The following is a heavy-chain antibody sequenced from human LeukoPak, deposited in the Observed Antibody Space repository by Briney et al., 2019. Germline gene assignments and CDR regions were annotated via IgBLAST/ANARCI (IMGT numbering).Heavy chain of an antibody. V-gene: IGHV1-18*01. D-gene: IGHD1-26*01. Sequence: ASVKVSCKASGYTFITYGITWVGQAPGQGLEWMGWITPYNGDTNYAQNLQDRVTMTTDTSTSTAYMELRSLRSDDTAVYFCARVAGVSYNYFDSWGRGTLVTVSS. CDR3: ARVAGVSYNYFDS. J-gene: IGHJ4*02. CDR1: GYTFITYG. CDR2: ITPYNGDT.